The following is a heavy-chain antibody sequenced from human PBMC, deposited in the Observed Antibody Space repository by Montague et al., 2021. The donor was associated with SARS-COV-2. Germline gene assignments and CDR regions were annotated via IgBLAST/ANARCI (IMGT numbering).Heavy chain of an antibody. J-gene: IGHJ2*01. D-gene: IGHD3-22*01. V-gene: IGHV4-59*01. CDR2: IYYSGTT. Sequence: SETLSLTCTVSGGHYFWSWIRQPPGKGLEWIGYIYYSGTTKYNPSLESRVTISLDTSKNQLSLRLSSVTAADTAVYYCARIVVVTYSHLELWGRGTLVTVSS. CDR3: ARIVVVTYSHLEL. CDR1: GGHYF.